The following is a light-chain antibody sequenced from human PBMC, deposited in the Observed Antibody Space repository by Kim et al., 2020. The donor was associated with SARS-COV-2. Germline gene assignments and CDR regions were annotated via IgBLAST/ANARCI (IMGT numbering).Light chain of an antibody. V-gene: IGLV2-14*01. Sequence: QSALTQPASVSGSPGQSITISCSGTSSDVGAYNYVSWYQQHPGKAPKLIIFDVNQRPSGLSDRFSGSKSGNTASLTISGLQAEDEADYYCISYASTRSYVFGTGTKVTVL. CDR1: SSDVGAYNY. CDR3: ISYASTRSYV. J-gene: IGLJ1*01. CDR2: DVN.